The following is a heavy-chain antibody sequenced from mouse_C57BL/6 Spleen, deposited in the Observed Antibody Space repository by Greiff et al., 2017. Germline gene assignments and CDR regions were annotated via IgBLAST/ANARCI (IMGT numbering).Heavy chain of an antibody. D-gene: IGHD1-1*01. CDR1: GYTFTSYD. CDR2: IYPRDGST. J-gene: IGHJ3*01. Sequence: QVQLKESGPELVKPGASVKLSCKASGYTFTSYDINWVKQRPGQGLEWIGWIYPRDGSTKYNEKFKGKATLTVDTSSSTAYMELHSLTSEDSAVYFCAREGIYGSSYAFADWGQGTLVTVSA. CDR3: AREGIYGSSYAFAD. V-gene: IGHV1-85*01.